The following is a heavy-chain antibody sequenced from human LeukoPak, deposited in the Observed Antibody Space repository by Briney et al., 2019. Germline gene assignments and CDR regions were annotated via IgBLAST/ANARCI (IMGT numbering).Heavy chain of an antibody. J-gene: IGHJ2*01. CDR2: ISAYNGNT. D-gene: IGHD4-17*01. V-gene: IGHV1-18*01. Sequence: GASVKVSCKASGYSFSNYGISWVRQAPGQGLEWMGWISAYNGNTNYAQKFQGGVTMTTDTSTSTAYMELRSLRSDDTAVYYCARDGDGDYDGYFDLWGRGTLVTVSS. CDR1: GYSFSNYG. CDR3: ARDGDGDYDGYFDL.